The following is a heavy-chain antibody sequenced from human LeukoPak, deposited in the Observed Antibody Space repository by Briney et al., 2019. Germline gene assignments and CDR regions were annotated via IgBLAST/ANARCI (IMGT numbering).Heavy chain of an antibody. D-gene: IGHD1-26*01. Sequence: PGGSLRLSCAASGFTFSDHYMDWVRQAPGKGLEWVGRIRNRVDSYTTEYAAPVKGRFSISRDDSKNSLYLQMNSLKIEDTAVYFCARGHSGTSDRLDPWGQGTLVTVSS. CDR2: IRNRVDSYTT. J-gene: IGHJ5*02. CDR3: ARGHSGTSDRLDP. V-gene: IGHV3-72*01. CDR1: GFTFSDHY.